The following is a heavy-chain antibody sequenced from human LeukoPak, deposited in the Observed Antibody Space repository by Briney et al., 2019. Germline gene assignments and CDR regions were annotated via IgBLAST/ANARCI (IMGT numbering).Heavy chain of an antibody. CDR1: GFTFSSYA. D-gene: IGHD6-13*01. CDR2: ISYDGSNK. V-gene: IGHV3-30*04. CDR3: ARDLGIAAAAPFNFDY. Sequence: GGSLRLSCAASGFTFSSYAMHWVRQAPGKGLEWVAVISYDGSNKYYADSVKGRFTISRDNSKNTLYLQMNSLRAEDTAVYYCARDLGIAAAAPFNFDYWGQGTLVTVSS. J-gene: IGHJ4*02.